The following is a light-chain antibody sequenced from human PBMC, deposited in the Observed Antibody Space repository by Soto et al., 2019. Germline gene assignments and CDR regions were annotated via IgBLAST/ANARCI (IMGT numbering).Light chain of an antibody. CDR2: GAS. J-gene: IGKJ1*01. CDR1: QSVSGN. CDR3: LQYYSWPRT. Sequence: EIVMTQSPATLSVSPGERATLSCRASQSVSGNLGWYQQRPGQAPRLLIYGASTRATGIPARFTGSESATEFTLTISSLQSEDSAVYCCLQYYSWPRTFGQGTKVEIK. V-gene: IGKV3-15*01.